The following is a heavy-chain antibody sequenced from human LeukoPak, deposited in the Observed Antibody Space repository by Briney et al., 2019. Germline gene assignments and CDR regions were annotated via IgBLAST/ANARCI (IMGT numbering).Heavy chain of an antibody. CDR1: GGSISSYY. D-gene: IGHD5-18*01. CDR2: IYYSGST. V-gene: IGHV4-59*08. CDR3: ARHHSSSGYSYGLGAFDI. J-gene: IGHJ3*02. Sequence: PSETLSLTCTVSGGSISSYYWSWIRQPPGKGLEWIGYIYYSGSTNYHPSLKSRVTISVDTSKNQFSLKLSSVTAADTAVYYCARHHSSSGYSYGLGAFDIWGQGTMVTVSS.